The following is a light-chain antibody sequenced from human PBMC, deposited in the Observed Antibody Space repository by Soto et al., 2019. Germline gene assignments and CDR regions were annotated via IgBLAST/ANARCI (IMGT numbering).Light chain of an antibody. J-gene: IGKJ2*01. CDR2: GAS. Sequence: IALTQSPGTLSFSPGERATLSCRARQRASSNYVASYQHNLGQAPRLLIHGASIRATGIPDRFSGSGSGTDFTLTISRLEPEDFAVYYCHQYGTLPYAFGQGTKVQIK. CDR1: QRASSNY. CDR3: HQYGTLPYA. V-gene: IGKV3-20*01.